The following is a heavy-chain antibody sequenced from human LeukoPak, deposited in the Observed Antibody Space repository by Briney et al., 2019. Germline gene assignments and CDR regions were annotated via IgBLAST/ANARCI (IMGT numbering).Heavy chain of an antibody. V-gene: IGHV3-13*01. Sequence: GGSLRLSCTASGFTYSSYNMHWVRQPTGKGLEWVSAVGTAGDTYYPGSVKGRFTISRENAKNSLYLQMNSLRAGDTAVYYCARRGDSRGYYDAFDIWGQGTMVTVSS. J-gene: IGHJ3*02. CDR1: GFTYSSYN. CDR3: ARRGDSRGYYDAFDI. D-gene: IGHD3-22*01. CDR2: VGTAGDT.